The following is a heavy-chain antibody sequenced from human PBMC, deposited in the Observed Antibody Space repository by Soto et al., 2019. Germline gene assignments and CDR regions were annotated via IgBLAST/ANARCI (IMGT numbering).Heavy chain of an antibody. CDR1: GGSISSGGYY. V-gene: IGHV4-31*03. CDR3: ARDGVGSSSSPFDY. CDR2: IYYSGST. Sequence: PSETLSLTCTVSGGSISSGGYYWSWIRQHPGKGLEWIGHIYYSGSTYYNPSLKSRVTISVDTSKNQFSLKLSSVTAADTAVYYCARDGVGSSSSPFDYWGQGTLVTVSS. D-gene: IGHD6-6*01. J-gene: IGHJ4*02.